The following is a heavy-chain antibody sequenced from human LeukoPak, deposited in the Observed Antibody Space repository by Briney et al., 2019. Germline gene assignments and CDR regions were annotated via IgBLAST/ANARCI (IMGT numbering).Heavy chain of an antibody. CDR3: ARGTIAAAADDWFDP. CDR2: IYYSGST. D-gene: IGHD6-13*01. Sequence: PSETLSLTCTVSGGSISSSSYYWGWIRQPPGKGLEWIGSIYYSGSTYYNPSLKSRVTISVDTSKNQFSLKLSSVTAADTAVYYCARGTIAAAADDWFDPWGQGTLVTVSS. CDR1: GGSISSSSYY. J-gene: IGHJ5*02. V-gene: IGHV4-39*07.